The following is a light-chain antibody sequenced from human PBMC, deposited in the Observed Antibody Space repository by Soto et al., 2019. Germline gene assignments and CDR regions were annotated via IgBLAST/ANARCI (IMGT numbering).Light chain of an antibody. CDR2: AAS. V-gene: IGKV1-39*01. Sequence: DIQMTQSPSSLSVSVGDTVTITCRASQRISTFLNWYQQKPGKAPNLLIYAASSLQSGAPSRFSGSGSGTDFTLTISSLQPEDFATYYCQQSYSTPPLTFGGGTNVDI. CDR1: QRISTF. CDR3: QQSYSTPPLT. J-gene: IGKJ4*01.